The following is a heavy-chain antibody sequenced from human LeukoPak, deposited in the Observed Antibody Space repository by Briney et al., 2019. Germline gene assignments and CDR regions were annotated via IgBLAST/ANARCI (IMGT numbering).Heavy chain of an antibody. CDR2: ISGSDGST. CDR1: GFTFSSYG. CDR3: AKYSLGAAGRWFDR. Sequence: GGSLRLSCAASGFTFSSYGMTWVRQAPGKGLEWVSAISGSDGSTYYADSVKGRFTISRDSSKNTLYLQMNSLRAEDTAVYYCAKYSLGAAGRWFDRWGQGTLVTVSS. J-gene: IGHJ5*02. V-gene: IGHV3-23*01. D-gene: IGHD6-13*01.